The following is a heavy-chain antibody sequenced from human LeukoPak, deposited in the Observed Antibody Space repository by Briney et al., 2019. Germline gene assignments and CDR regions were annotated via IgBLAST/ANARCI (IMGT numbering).Heavy chain of an antibody. CDR1: GYSMSNGYY. J-gene: IGHJ3*02. V-gene: IGHV4-38-2*02. Sequence: SETLSLTCNVSGYSMSNGYYWGWIRQPPGKGLEWIGSIYHSGTTYYNRSLKSRVTILVDTSNNHFSLKLSSVTAADTAVYYCARAPRGVVVKSDAFDIWGQGTMVTVSS. CDR2: IYHSGTT. D-gene: IGHD2-15*01. CDR3: ARAPRGVVVKSDAFDI.